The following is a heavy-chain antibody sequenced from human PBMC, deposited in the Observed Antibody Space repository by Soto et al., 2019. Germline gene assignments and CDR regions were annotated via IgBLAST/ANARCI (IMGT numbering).Heavy chain of an antibody. V-gene: IGHV2-70*01. CDR3: ARIPYYDSSGSPVGNYYYYGMDA. D-gene: IGHD3-22*01. Sequence: SGPTLVNPTQTLTLTCTFSGFSLSTSGMCVSWIRQPPGKALEWLALIDWDDDKYYSTSLKTRLTISKDTSKNQVVLTMTNMDPVDTATYYCARIPYYDSSGSPVGNYYYYGMDAWGQGTTVTVSS. J-gene: IGHJ6*02. CDR2: IDWDDDK. CDR1: GFSLSTSGMC.